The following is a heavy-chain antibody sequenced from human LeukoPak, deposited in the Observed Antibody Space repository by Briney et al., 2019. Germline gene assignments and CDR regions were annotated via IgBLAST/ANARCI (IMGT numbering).Heavy chain of an antibody. CDR3: ASHKNSGWYVFDY. V-gene: IGHV3-30*14. Sequence: PGRSLRLSCAVSGFTFSSYAMHWVRQAPGKGLEWVAIISYDGSNKYYADSVRGRFTISRHNSRNTLYLQMNSLRAEDTALYYCASHKNSGWYVFDYWGQGTLVTVSS. D-gene: IGHD6-19*01. CDR1: GFTFSSYA. CDR2: ISYDGSNK. J-gene: IGHJ4*02.